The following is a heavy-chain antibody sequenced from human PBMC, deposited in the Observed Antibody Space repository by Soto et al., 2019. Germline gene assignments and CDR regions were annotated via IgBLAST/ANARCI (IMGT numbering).Heavy chain of an antibody. CDR2: ISNSGDT. CDR1: GGSVSRDSYY. D-gene: IGHD3-22*01. Sequence: QVQLRESGPGLVKPSETLSLTCTVSGGSVSRDSYYWSWIRQPPGKGLEWIGYISNSGDTKYNPSLESRVTIAMDTSKNHLSLKMSSVTAADTAVYYCARATYYYEIQFDYWGQGTLVSVSS. V-gene: IGHV4-61*03. CDR3: ARATYYYEIQFDY. J-gene: IGHJ4*02.